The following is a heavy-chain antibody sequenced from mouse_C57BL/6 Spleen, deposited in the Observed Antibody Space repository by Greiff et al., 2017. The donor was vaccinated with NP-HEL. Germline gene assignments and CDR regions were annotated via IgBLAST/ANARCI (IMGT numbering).Heavy chain of an antibody. CDR3: ARSHYSNYEAWFAY. D-gene: IGHD2-5*01. CDR1: GYTFTSYW. J-gene: IGHJ3*01. Sequence: QVQLQQPGAELVKPGASVKLSCKASGYTFTSYWMHWVKQRPGQGLEWIGMIHPNSGSTNYNEKFKSKATLTVDKSSSTAYMQLSSLTSEDSAVYYCARSHYSNYEAWFAYWGQGTLVTVSA. V-gene: IGHV1-64*01. CDR2: IHPNSGST.